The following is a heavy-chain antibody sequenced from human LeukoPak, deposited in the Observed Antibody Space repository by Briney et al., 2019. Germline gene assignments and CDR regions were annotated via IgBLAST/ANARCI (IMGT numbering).Heavy chain of an antibody. CDR2: IYYSGST. J-gene: IGHJ5*02. CDR3: ASLRSLLWFREPRGWFDP. CDR1: GGSISSGGYY. V-gene: IGHV4-31*03. Sequence: SETLSLTCTVSGGSISSGGYYWSWIRQHPGKGLEWIGYIYYSGSTYYNPSLKSRVTISVDTSKNQFSLKLSSVTAADTAVYYCASLRSLLWFREPRGWFDPWGQGTLVTVSS. D-gene: IGHD3-10*01.